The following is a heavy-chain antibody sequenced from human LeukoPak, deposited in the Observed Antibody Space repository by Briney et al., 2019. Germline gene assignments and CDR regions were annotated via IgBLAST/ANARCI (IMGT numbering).Heavy chain of an antibody. D-gene: IGHD5-18*01. V-gene: IGHV4-39*01. CDR3: ARQPQSEYSYGFEDH. J-gene: IGHJ4*02. CDR2: IRYSGNT. CDR1: GGSVSSSSYY. Sequence: SETLSLTCTVSGGSVSSSSYYWGWIRRPPGKGLEWIASIRYSGNTFSNPSLRSRVTISVDTSKNQFSLRLNSVTAADTAVYYCARQPQSEYSYGFEDHWGQGILVTVSS.